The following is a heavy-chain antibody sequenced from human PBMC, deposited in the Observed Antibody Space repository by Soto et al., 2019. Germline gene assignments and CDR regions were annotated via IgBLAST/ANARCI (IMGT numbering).Heavy chain of an antibody. CDR3: ATSYGSGYRAFDY. CDR1: GDTFSFYS. CDR2: VNPILSMS. D-gene: IGHD3-10*01. J-gene: IGHJ4*02. V-gene: IGHV1-69*04. Sequence: QVQLVQSGAEVKRPGSSVKVSCKASGDTFSFYSINWVRQAPGLGLEWMGRVNPILSMSNYAQRFQGRVTMTANKSMRTAYMELRGLRSEDTAMYYCATSYGSGYRAFDYWGQGALVTVSS.